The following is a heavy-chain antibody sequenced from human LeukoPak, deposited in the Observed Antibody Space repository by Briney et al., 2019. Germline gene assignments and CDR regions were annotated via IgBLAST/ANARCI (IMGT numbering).Heavy chain of an antibody. CDR3: ARARYGSGSSSFDY. Sequence: PGGSLRLSCAASGFTFSSYSMNWVRQAPGKGLEWVSSISSSSSYIYYADSVKGRFTISRDNAKNSLYLQMNSLRAEDTAVHYCARARYGSGSSSFDYWGQGTLVTVSS. J-gene: IGHJ4*02. V-gene: IGHV3-21*01. CDR2: ISSSSSYI. D-gene: IGHD3-10*01. CDR1: GFTFSSYS.